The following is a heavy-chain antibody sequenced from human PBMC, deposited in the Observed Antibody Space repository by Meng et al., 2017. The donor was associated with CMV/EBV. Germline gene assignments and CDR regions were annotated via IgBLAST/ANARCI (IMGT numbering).Heavy chain of an antibody. CDR3: ARLGDGYNSGYFDY. D-gene: IGHD5-24*01. V-gene: IGHV4-39*01. Sequence: SETLSLTCTVSGGSISSSSYYWGWIRQPPGKGLEWIGSIYYSGSTYYNPSPKSRVTISVDTSKNQFSLKLSSVAAADTAVYYCARLGDGYNSGYFDYWGQGTLVTVSS. CDR2: IYYSGST. CDR1: GGSISSSSYY. J-gene: IGHJ4*02.